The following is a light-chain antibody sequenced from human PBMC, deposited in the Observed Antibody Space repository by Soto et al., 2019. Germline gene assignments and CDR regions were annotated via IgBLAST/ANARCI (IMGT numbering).Light chain of an antibody. CDR3: QQYNSYPGT. J-gene: IGKJ1*01. CDR1: KSISSW. V-gene: IGKV1-5*03. CDR2: TAS. Sequence: DIQMTQSPSTLSASVGDRVTITCRASKSISSWLAWYQQKPGKAPKLLIYTASSLESGVPSRFSGSGSGTEFTLTISSLQHDDFATYYCQQYNSYPGTFGQGTKVEIK.